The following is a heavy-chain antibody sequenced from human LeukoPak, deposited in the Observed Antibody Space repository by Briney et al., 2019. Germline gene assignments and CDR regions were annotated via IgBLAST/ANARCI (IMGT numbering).Heavy chain of an antibody. J-gene: IGHJ4*02. CDR1: GFTFSSYG. Sequence: GGSLRLSCTASGFTFSSYGMQWVRRAPGKGLEWVAVIWYDGSNKYYADSVKGRFTIYRDNSKNTLHLQMNSLRAEDTAVYYCARDSLVDYYGSGSYYNPSYYFDYWGQGTLVTVSS. V-gene: IGHV3-33*01. D-gene: IGHD3-10*01. CDR3: ARDSLVDYYGSGSYYNPSYYFDY. CDR2: IWYDGSNK.